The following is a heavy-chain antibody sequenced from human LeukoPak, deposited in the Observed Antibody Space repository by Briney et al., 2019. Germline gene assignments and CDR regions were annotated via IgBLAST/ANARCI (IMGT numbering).Heavy chain of an antibody. V-gene: IGHV3-53*01. D-gene: IGHD2-15*01. CDR2: IYSGGST. Sequence: GGSLRLSCAASGFTVSSNYMSWVRQAPGKGLEWVSVIYSGGSTYYADSVKGRFTISRDNSKNTLYLQMNSLRAEDTAVYYCAKDNIVVVVAATLDYWGQGTLVTVSS. CDR1: GFTVSSNY. CDR3: AKDNIVVVVAATLDY. J-gene: IGHJ4*02.